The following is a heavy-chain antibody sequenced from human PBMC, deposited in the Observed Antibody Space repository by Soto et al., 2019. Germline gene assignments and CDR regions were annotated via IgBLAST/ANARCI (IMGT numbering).Heavy chain of an antibody. D-gene: IGHD2-2*01. V-gene: IGHV1-46*01. CDR2: INPSGGST. Sequence: ASVKVSCKASGYTFTSYYMHWVRQAPGQGLEGMGIINPSGGSTSYAQKFRGRVTMTRDTSTSTVYMELSSLRSEDTAVYYCARDRVAAARGLFDPWRNENQLNVSS. J-gene: IGHJ5*02. CDR3: ARDRVAAARGLFDP. CDR1: GYTFTSYY.